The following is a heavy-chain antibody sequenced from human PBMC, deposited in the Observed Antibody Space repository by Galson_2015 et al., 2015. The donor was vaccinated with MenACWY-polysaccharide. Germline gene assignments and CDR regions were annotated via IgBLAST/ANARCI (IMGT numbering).Heavy chain of an antibody. V-gene: IGHV1-8*01. CDR2: MNPNSGNT. Sequence: SVKVSYKASGYTFSSYDINWVRQATGQRLEWMGWMNPNSGNTGYTQKFQGRVTMTRNTSISTAYMALSSLTSEDTAVYYCARGRRDTAVAAPAAVLLEYWGQGILVTVSS. D-gene: IGHD6-19*01. CDR3: ARGRRDTAVAAPAAVLLEY. CDR1: GYTFSSYD. J-gene: IGHJ4*02.